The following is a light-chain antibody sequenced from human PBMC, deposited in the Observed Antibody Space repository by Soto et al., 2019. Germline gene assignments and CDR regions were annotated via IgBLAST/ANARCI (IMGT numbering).Light chain of an antibody. Sequence: QLISYPRTRSASGGDRVIVGRRASQSISSWLAWYQQKPGKAPKLLIYDASSLESGVPSRFSGSGSRTEFTLTISSLQPDDFATYYCEPYNSYSATFGQGTKVDIK. V-gene: IGKV1-5*01. CDR1: QSISSW. CDR2: DAS. J-gene: IGKJ1*01. CDR3: EPYNSYSAT.